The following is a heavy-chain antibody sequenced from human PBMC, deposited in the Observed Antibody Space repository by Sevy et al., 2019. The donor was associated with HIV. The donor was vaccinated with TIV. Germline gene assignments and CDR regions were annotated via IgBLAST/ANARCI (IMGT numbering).Heavy chain of an antibody. D-gene: IGHD6-6*01. V-gene: IGHV3-7*01. CDR1: GFTFTTYW. J-gene: IGHJ4*02. CDR3: ARVGIFEKSESQYRFMDY. CDR2: INQDGCKI. Sequence: GGSLRLSCAASGFTFTTYWMTWVRQAPGNGLEWVANINQDGCKINYVDSVKGRFIISRDNAKKSLYVQMNSLRADDTAVYYCARVGIFEKSESQYRFMDYLGQGTMVTVSS.